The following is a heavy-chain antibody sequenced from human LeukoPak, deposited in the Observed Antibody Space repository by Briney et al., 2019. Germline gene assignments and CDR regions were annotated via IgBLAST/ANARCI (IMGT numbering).Heavy chain of an antibody. Sequence: PGGSLRLSCAASGFAFSTFGMNWVRQAPGKGLEWLSYISSSSDTYYADSVMGRFTISRDNAKDSLYLQMNSLRDEDTAVYYCASKLALGYWGQGTLVPVSS. CDR2: ISSSSDT. V-gene: IGHV3-48*02. CDR1: GFAFSTFG. CDR3: ASKLALGY. J-gene: IGHJ4*02.